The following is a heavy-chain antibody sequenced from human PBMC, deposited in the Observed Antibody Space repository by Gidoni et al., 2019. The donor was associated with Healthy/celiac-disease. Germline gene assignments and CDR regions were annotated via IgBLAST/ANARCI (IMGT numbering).Heavy chain of an antibody. CDR3: ARDNPRGWELLGGGDFDY. D-gene: IGHD1-26*01. V-gene: IGHV1-2*02. Sequence: QVQLVQSGAEVKKPGASVKVSCKASGYTFTGYYMHWVRQAPGQGLEWMEWINPSSGGTNYAQKFKGRVTMTRDTSISTAYMELRRLRSDDTAVYYCARDNPRGWELLGGGDFDYWGQGTLVTVSS. CDR1: GYTFTGYY. J-gene: IGHJ4*02. CDR2: INPSSGGT.